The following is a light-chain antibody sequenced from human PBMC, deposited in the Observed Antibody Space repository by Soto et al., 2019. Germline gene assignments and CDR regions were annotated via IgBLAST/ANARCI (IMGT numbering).Light chain of an antibody. V-gene: IGLV2-11*01. J-gene: IGLJ2*01. CDR1: SSDVGGYNF. Sequence: QSALTQPRSVSGSPGQSVTISCTGTSSDVGGYNFVSWYQQHPGKAPKVMIYDVSKRPSGVPDRFSGSKSGNTASLTISGLQAEDEADYYCCSYAGTYTFSVLFGGGAKLTVL. CDR2: DVS. CDR3: CSYAGTYTFSVL.